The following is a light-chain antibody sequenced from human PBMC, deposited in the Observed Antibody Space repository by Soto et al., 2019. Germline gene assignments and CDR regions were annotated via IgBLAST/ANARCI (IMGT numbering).Light chain of an antibody. Sequence: TQSPVTLSLSPGERATLSCRASQSVSSWLAWYQQKPGKAPKLLIYKASSLESGVPSRFSGSGSGTEFTLTISSLQPDDFATYYCQQYNSYPWTFGQGTKVDIK. CDR3: QQYNSYPWT. J-gene: IGKJ1*01. V-gene: IGKV1-5*03. CDR2: KAS. CDR1: QSVSSW.